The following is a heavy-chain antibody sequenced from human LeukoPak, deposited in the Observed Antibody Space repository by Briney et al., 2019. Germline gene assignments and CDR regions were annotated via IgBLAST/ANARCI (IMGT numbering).Heavy chain of an antibody. V-gene: IGHV5-51*01. D-gene: IGHD3-10*01. Sequence: GESLQISYKGSGYSFTSYWIGWVRQMPGKGLEWMGIIYPGGSDTRYSPSFQGQFPISADKSISPAYLQWRSLKASDTAMYYCARRSTMVGLNWFDPWGQGTLVTVSS. CDR1: GYSFTSYW. CDR2: IYPGGSDT. CDR3: ARRSTMVGLNWFDP. J-gene: IGHJ5*02.